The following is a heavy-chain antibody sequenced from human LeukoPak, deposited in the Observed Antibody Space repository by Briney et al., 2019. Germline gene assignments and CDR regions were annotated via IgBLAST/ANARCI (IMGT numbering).Heavy chain of an antibody. Sequence: PGGSLRLSCAASGFTFSSYAMHWVRQAPGKGLEWVAVISYDGSNKYYADSVKGRFTISRDNSKNTLYLQMNSLRAEDTAVYYCARARSSIAAYDYWGQGTLVTVSS. J-gene: IGHJ4*02. CDR1: GFTFSSYA. CDR3: ARARSSIAAYDY. D-gene: IGHD6-6*01. V-gene: IGHV3-30-3*01. CDR2: ISYDGSNK.